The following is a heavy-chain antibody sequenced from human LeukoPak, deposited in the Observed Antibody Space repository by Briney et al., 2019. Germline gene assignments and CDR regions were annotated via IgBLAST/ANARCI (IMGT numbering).Heavy chain of an antibody. D-gene: IGHD3-22*01. CDR2: ISSSASTT. CDR3: AKANYYDSSGSLAPFDY. CDR1: GFTFSDYY. V-gene: IGHV3-11*01. J-gene: IGHJ4*02. Sequence: GGSLRLSCTASGFTFSDYYMSWIRQAPGKGLEWISYISSSASTTDYADSVKGRFTVSRDNAKNSLSLQMNSLRAEDTALYYCAKANYYDSSGSLAPFDYWGQGTLVTVSS.